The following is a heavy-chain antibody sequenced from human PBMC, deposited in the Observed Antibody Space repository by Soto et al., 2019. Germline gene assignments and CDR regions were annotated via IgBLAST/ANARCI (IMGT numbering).Heavy chain of an antibody. J-gene: IGHJ4*02. CDR3: AGDWAAAGPFDY. D-gene: IGHD6-13*01. CDR2: ISAYNGNT. Sequence: QVQLVQSGAEVKKPGASVKVSCKASGYTFTSYGISWVRQAPGQGLEWMGWISAYNGNTNYAQKLQGRVTMTTDTSTSTDYMELRSLGSDDTAVYYGAGDWAAAGPFDYWGQGTLVTVSS. CDR1: GYTFTSYG. V-gene: IGHV1-18*01.